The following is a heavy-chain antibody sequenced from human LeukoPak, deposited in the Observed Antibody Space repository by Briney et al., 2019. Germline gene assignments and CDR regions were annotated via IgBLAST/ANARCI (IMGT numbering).Heavy chain of an antibody. V-gene: IGHV3-23*01. CDR1: GFTFSRYT. CDR2: ISGSGGST. Sequence: GGSLRLSCAASGFTFSRYTMNWVRQAPGKGLEWVSAISGSGGSTYYADSVKGRFTISRDNAKNSLYLQMNSLRAEDTALYYCAKDIGEYYDSSGYYNWGQGTLVTVSS. D-gene: IGHD3-22*01. CDR3: AKDIGEYYDSSGYYN. J-gene: IGHJ4*02.